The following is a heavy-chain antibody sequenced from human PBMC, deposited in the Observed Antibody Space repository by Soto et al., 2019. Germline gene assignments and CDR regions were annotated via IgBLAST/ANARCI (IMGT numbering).Heavy chain of an antibody. CDR1: GFSFSSYW. CDR3: AKREGNTYGLFH. J-gene: IGHJ4*02. V-gene: IGHV3-74*01. CDR2: IKTDGSST. Sequence: GGSLRLSCAASGFSFSSYWIHWVRQAPGKGLVWVSRIKTDGSSTDYADSVKGRFTISRDNAKNTLYLQMYSLRAEDTAVYYCAKREGNTYGLFHWGQGTLVTVSS. D-gene: IGHD5-18*01.